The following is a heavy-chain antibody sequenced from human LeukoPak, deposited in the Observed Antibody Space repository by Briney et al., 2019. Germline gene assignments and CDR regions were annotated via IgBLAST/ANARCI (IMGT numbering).Heavy chain of an antibody. V-gene: IGHV4-59*02. CDR3: ARVGGWEPKLHGVTFDY. CDR2: IYYSGST. D-gene: IGHD1-26*01. Sequence: PSETLSLTCADSGGSVSGYYWTWMRQPPGKGLEWIGDIYYSGSTNYNPSLESRVTISIDTSKNHFYLKLSSVTAADTAVYLCARVGGWEPKLHGVTFDYLGQGTLVTVSS. CDR1: GGSVSGYY. J-gene: IGHJ4*02.